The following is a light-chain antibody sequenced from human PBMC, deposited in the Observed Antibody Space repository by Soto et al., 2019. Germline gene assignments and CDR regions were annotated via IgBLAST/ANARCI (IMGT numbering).Light chain of an antibody. CDR1: QTISSW. Sequence: DIQMTQSPSTLSGSVGDRVTITCRASQTISSWLAWYQQKPGKAPNLLMYAASTLQSGVPSRFSGGESGTEYTLTISSLQPEDSAAYYCQQLYIFPLTFGQGTLLEIK. V-gene: IGKV1-5*01. CDR3: QQLYIFPLT. J-gene: IGKJ5*01. CDR2: AAS.